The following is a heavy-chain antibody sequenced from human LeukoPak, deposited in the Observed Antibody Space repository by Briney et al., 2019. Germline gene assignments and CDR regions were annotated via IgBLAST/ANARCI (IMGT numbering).Heavy chain of an antibody. J-gene: IGHJ4*02. CDR3: ARVLPVGYSSGYFFGY. D-gene: IGHD3-22*01. CDR2: IYSGGST. V-gene: IGHV3-66*02. CDR1: GFTFSSYA. Sequence: PGGSLRLSCAASGFTFSSYAMSWVRQAPGKGLEWVSVIYSGGSTYYADSVKGRFTISRDNSKNTLYLQMNSLRAEDTAVYYCARVLPVGYSSGYFFGYWGQGTLVTVSS.